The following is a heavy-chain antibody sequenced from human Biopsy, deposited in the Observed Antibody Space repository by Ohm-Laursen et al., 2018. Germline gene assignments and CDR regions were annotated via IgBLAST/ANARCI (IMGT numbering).Heavy chain of an antibody. J-gene: IGHJ4*02. CDR2: TFESGDTT. V-gene: IGHV3-23*01. D-gene: IGHD3-22*01. CDR1: GFTFSRYG. CDR3: AKDLDYFDSSGYYVVDY. Sequence: SLRLSCAASGFTFSRYGMSWVRQAPGKGLEWVSVTFESGDTTHYGDSVKGRFTISRDNSKNTLYLQMGSLRAADTAVYYCAKDLDYFDSSGYYVVDYWGQGSLVTVSS.